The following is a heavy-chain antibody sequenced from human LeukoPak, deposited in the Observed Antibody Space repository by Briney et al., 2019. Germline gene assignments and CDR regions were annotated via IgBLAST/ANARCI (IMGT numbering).Heavy chain of an antibody. CDR3: AKRPEYGSGSYFDY. CDR2: IWYDGSNK. J-gene: IGHJ4*02. CDR1: GFTFSSYG. V-gene: IGHV3-30*02. Sequence: PGGSLRLSCAASGFTFSSYGMHWVRQAPGKGLEWVAVIWYDGSNKYYADSVKGRFTISRDNSKNTLYLQMNSLRAEDTAVYYCAKRPEYGSGSYFDYWGQGTLVTVSS. D-gene: IGHD3-10*01.